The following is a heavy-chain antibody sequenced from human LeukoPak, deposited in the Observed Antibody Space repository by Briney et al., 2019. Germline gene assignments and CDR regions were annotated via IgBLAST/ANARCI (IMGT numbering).Heavy chain of an antibody. D-gene: IGHD3-3*01. CDR1: GYSISSGYY. CDR3: ARHRPTYYDFWSGPMGDAFDI. Sequence: PSETLSLTCAVSGYSISSGYYWGWIRQPPGKGLEWIDSIYHIGSTYYNPSLKTRVTISVDSSKTQFSLKMRSVHAADTAVYYCARHRPTYYDFWSGPMGDAFDIWGQGTMVTVSS. J-gene: IGHJ3*02. V-gene: IGHV4-38-2*01. CDR2: IYHIGST.